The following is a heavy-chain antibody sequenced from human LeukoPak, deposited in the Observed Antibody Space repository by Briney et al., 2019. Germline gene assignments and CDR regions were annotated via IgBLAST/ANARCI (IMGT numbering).Heavy chain of an antibody. CDR3: ARGARGGGYEAFDY. CDR1: GYTITNTY. V-gene: IGHV1-2*02. D-gene: IGHD5-12*01. J-gene: IGHJ4*02. CDR2: TNPNTGVT. Sequence: GASVKVSCKASGYTITNTYMHWVGQPPGQGLGGLGYTNPNTGVTDYAQKFQGRLTVTRDTSISTVHMELSSPRSDDTAVYYCARGARGGGYEAFDYWGQGTLVTVSS.